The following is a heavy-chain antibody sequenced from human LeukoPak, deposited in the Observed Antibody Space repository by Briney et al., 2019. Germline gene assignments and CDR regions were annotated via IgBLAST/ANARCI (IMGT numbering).Heavy chain of an antibody. CDR3: ARERITMIVVDY. D-gene: IGHD3-22*01. CDR2: MSNDGDDK. CDR1: GFTFSSYG. J-gene: IGHJ4*02. V-gene: IGHV3-30*03. Sequence: PGRSLRLSCAASGFTFSSYGMHWVRQAPGKGLEWVAIMSNDGDDKNYSDSVKGRFTISRDNAKNSLYLQMNSLRAEDTAVYYCARERITMIVVDYWGQGTLVTVSS.